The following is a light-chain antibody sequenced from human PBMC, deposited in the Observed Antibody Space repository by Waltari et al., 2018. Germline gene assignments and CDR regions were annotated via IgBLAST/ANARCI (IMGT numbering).Light chain of an antibody. J-gene: IGLJ3*02. CDR2: DVP. V-gene: IGLV2-14*03. CDR1: SSDIGGYTY. Sequence: QSALAQPASVSGIPGQSTSISCTGTSSDIGGYTYVSWYQQHSGKAPKVILYDVPYRPSGISNRFSGSKSGNTASLTIYGLQAEDEAYYYCSSYTSNISWVFGGGTKLTVL. CDR3: SSYTSNISWV.